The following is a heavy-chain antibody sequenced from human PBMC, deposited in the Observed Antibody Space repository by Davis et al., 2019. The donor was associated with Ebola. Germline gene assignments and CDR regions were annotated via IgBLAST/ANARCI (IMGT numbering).Heavy chain of an antibody. D-gene: IGHD3-3*01. Sequence: PGRSLRLSCAASGFTFSSYAMHWVRQAPGKGLEWVAVTSYDGSQKYYAESVKGRITISRDNSKKTLYLQMNSLRAEDTAVYYCAKSGLSFGVVKYHYGMDVWGKGTTVTVSS. J-gene: IGHJ6*04. V-gene: IGHV3-30-3*02. CDR2: TSYDGSQK. CDR1: GFTFSSYA. CDR3: AKSGLSFGVVKYHYGMDV.